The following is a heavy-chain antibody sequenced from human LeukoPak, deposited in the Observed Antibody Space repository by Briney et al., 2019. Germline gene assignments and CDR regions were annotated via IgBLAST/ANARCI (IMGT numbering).Heavy chain of an antibody. CDR1: GYTFTSYG. CDR3: AREYYYDSSGYYLEPDAFDI. V-gene: IGHV1-18*01. D-gene: IGHD3-22*01. J-gene: IGHJ3*02. CDR2: ISAYNGNT. Sequence: ASVKVSCKASGYTFTSYGSSWVRQAPGQGLEWMGWISAYNGNTNYAQKLQGRVTMTTDTSTSTAYMELRSLRSDDTAVYYCAREYYYDSSGYYLEPDAFDIWGQGTMVTVSS.